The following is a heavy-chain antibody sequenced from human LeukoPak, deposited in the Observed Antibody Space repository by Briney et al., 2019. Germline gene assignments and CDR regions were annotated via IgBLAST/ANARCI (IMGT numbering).Heavy chain of an antibody. CDR1: GYTFANYG. CDR2: IAGYKKDDT. Sequence: ASVKVSCRASGYTFANYGISWVRQAPGQGLEWIGWIAGYKKDDTNYAQKFQGRVTMTADTSTSTASMELRSLTSDDTAVYYCARDWEPHSQTNCFDPWGQGTLVTVSS. D-gene: IGHD1-26*01. CDR3: ARDWEPHSQTNCFDP. V-gene: IGHV1-18*01. J-gene: IGHJ5*02.